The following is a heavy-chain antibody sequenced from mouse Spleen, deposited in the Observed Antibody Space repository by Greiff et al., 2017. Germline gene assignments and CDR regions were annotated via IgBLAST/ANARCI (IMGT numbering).Heavy chain of an antibody. CDR2: IYPGSGST. D-gene: IGHD2-1*01. CDR1: GYTFTSYW. Sequence: QVQLQQPGAELVKPGASVKMSCKASGYTFTSYWITWVKQRPGQGLEWIGDIYPGSGSTNYNEKFKSKATLTVDTSSSTAYMQLSSLTSEDSAVYYCARGAIYYGNYGPWFAYWGQGTLVTVSA. CDR3: ARGAIYYGNYGPWFAY. J-gene: IGHJ3*01. V-gene: IGHV1-55*01.